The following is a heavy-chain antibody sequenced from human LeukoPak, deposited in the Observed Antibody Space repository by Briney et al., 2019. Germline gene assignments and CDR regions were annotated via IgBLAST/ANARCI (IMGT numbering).Heavy chain of an antibody. V-gene: IGHV3-74*01. Sequence: GGSLRLSCAASGFTFSSSWMHWVRHAPGKGLVWVSRINHDGSTTNYVDSVKGRFTISRDNAKNTLYLQMSSLTAEDTAVFYCVRDRFYGMDVWGQGTTVTVSS. CDR2: INHDGSTT. J-gene: IGHJ6*02. CDR3: VRDRFYGMDV. CDR1: GFTFSSSW.